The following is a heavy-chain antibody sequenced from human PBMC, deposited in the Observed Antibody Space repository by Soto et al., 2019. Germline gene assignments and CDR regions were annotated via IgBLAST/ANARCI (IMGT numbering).Heavy chain of an antibody. D-gene: IGHD2-2*01. J-gene: IGHJ6*02. Sequence: EVQLLESWGGLVQPGGSLRLSCASSGFTFSSYAMKWVRQAPGKGLEWVSLISESGTVTYYADSVKGRFTISRDNSGNTLFLQMYSLIAEDTAVYYCARYIPGVRYYGMDVWGQGTTVTVSS. CDR2: ISESGTVT. CDR3: ARYIPGVRYYGMDV. CDR1: GFTFSSYA. V-gene: IGHV3-23*01.